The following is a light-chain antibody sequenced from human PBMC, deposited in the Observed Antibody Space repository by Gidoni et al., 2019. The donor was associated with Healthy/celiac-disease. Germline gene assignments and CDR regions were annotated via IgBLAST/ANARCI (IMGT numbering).Light chain of an antibody. Sequence: QSLLTQPPSVGGTPGHTVTSSCTGSSRNIGAGSDVHGYQQLPGTAPKLLVYGTSNRPSGVPDRFSGSKSGPSASLAITGLQAEDEADYYCQSYDSCLSGYVFGTGTKVTVL. J-gene: IGLJ1*01. CDR3: QSYDSCLSGYV. CDR2: GTS. V-gene: IGLV1-40*01. CDR1: SRNIGAGSD.